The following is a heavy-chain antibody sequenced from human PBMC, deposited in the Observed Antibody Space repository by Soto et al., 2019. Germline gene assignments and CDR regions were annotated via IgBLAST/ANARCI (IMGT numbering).Heavy chain of an antibody. CDR2: SGSGGTT. V-gene: IGHV3-23*01. CDR1: GFTFSSYA. J-gene: IGHJ6*02. CDR3: ARAFEYSSSSAYYYYYGMDV. Sequence: EVQLLESGGGLVQPGGSLRLSCAASGFTFSSYAMSWVRQAPGKGLEWVSASGSGGTTYYTDSVKGRFTISRDNSKNTLYLQMNSLRAEDTAVFYCARAFEYSSSSAYYYYYGMDVWGRGTTVTVSS. D-gene: IGHD6-6*01.